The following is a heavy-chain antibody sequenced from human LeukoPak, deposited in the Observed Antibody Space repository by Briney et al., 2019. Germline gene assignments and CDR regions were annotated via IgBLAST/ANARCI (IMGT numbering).Heavy chain of an antibody. V-gene: IGHV4-38-2*02. CDR2: IYHSENT. D-gene: IGHD1-1*01. J-gene: IGHJ6*03. CDR3: ARGGTDYYYMDV. Sequence: SETLSLTCTVSGYSITSGYYWGWIRQPPGKGLEWIGSIYHSENTYYNPSLKSRVTISIDTSKNQISLKLTSVTAADTAVYYCARGGTDYYYMDVWGKGTTVTVSS. CDR1: GYSITSGYY.